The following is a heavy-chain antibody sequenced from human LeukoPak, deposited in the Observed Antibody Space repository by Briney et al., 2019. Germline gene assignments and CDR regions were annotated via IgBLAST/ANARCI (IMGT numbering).Heavy chain of an antibody. CDR3: ARTKPGDIVVVPAAIPTGNWFDP. V-gene: IGHV4-38-2*01. D-gene: IGHD2-2*01. CDR1: GYSISSGYY. CDR2: INHSGST. J-gene: IGHJ5*02. Sequence: PSETLSLTCSVSGYSISSGYYWGWIRQPPGKGLEWIGEINHSGSTNYNPSLKSRVTISVDTSKNQFSLKLSSVTAADTAVYYCARTKPGDIVVVPAAIPTGNWFDPWGQGTLVTVSS.